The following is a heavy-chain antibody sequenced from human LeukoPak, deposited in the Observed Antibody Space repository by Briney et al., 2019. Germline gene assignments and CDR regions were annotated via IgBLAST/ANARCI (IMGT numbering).Heavy chain of an antibody. V-gene: IGHV7-4-1*02. CDR2: INTNTGNP. J-gene: IGHJ3*02. D-gene: IGHD2-15*01. CDR3: ARTANLGVVTDTVAFDI. CDR1: AYTFTSYA. Sequence: ASVKVSCKASAYTFTSYAMNWVRQAPGQGLEWMGWINTNTGNPTYAQGFTGRFVFSLDTSVSTAYLQISSLKAEDTAVYYCARTANLGVVTDTVAFDIWGQGTMVTVSS.